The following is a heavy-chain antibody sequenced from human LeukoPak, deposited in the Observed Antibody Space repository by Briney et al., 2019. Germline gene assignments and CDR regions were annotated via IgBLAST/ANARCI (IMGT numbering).Heavy chain of an antibody. Sequence: GGSLRLSCAASGFIFSTYGMHWVRQAPGKGLEWVAFIRNDGRNKRYADSVKGRFTISRDNSKNTLYLQMNTLRAEDTAAYYCARDLLSWRGYSHSDAFDIWGQGTMVTVSS. CDR1: GFIFSTYG. V-gene: IGHV3-30*02. D-gene: IGHD5-18*01. CDR3: ARDLLSWRGYSHSDAFDI. CDR2: IRNDGRNK. J-gene: IGHJ3*02.